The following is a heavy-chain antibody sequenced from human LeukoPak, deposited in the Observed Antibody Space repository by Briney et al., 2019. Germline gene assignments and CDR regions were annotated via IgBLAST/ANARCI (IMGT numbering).Heavy chain of an antibody. Sequence: GGSLRLSCAASGFTFSSYAMSWVRQAPGKGLEWVSAISGSGGSTYYADSVKGRFTISRDNSKNTLYLQMNSLRAEDTAVYYCARPLQLRYFDWLSDGLDYWGQGTLVTVSS. CDR1: GFTFSSYA. D-gene: IGHD3-9*01. V-gene: IGHV3-23*01. J-gene: IGHJ4*02. CDR3: ARPLQLRYFDWLSDGLDY. CDR2: ISGSGGST.